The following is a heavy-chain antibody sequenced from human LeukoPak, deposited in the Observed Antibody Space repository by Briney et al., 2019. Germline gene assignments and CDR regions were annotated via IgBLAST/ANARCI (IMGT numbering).Heavy chain of an antibody. Sequence: PGGSLRLSCAASGFTFSSYAMSWVRQAPGKGLEWVSAISGSGGSTYYADSVKGRFTISRDNSKNTLYLQMNSLRAEDTAVYYCAKSDPMIVVVSAYYFDYWGQGTLVTVSS. V-gene: IGHV3-23*01. CDR1: GFTFSSYA. CDR2: ISGSGGST. D-gene: IGHD3-22*01. CDR3: AKSDPMIVVVSAYYFDY. J-gene: IGHJ4*02.